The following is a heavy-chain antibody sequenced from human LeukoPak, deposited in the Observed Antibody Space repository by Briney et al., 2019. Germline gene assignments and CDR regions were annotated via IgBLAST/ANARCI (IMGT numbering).Heavy chain of an antibody. D-gene: IGHD6-13*01. Sequence: GGSLRLSCAASGFTFSSYAMSWVRQAPGKGLEWVSAISGSGGSTYYADSVKSRFTISRDNSKNTLYLQMNSLRAEDTAVYYCAKDQGRVAAAETYYYYGMDVWGQGTTVTVSS. J-gene: IGHJ6*02. CDR2: ISGSGGST. CDR1: GFTFSSYA. CDR3: AKDQGRVAAAETYYYYGMDV. V-gene: IGHV3-23*01.